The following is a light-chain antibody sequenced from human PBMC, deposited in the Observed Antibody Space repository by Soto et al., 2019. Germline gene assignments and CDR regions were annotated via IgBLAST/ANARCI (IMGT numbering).Light chain of an antibody. V-gene: IGLV2-14*01. Sequence: QSALTQPASVSGAPGPSITISCTGTSSDVGVYNYVSWYHQHPGKDPKLMIYDVSNRPSGVSNRFSGSESGNTATLTSSGLQAEDEADYYCSSYASSSTLPVVFGGGTELAVL. CDR1: SSDVGVYNY. CDR2: DVS. J-gene: IGLJ2*01. CDR3: SSYASSSTLPVV.